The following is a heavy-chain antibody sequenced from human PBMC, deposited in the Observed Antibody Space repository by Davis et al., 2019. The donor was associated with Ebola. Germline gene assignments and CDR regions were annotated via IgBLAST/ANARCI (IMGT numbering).Heavy chain of an antibody. Sequence: HTGGSLRLSCAASGFTFSSYSMNWVRQAPGKGLVWVSRINSDGGTTNYADSVEGRFTISRDNPKNTLYLQMNSLRSDDTAVYYCVRDIFATIRGTRGAFDIWGQGTMVTVSS. CDR3: VRDIFATIRGTRGAFDI. J-gene: IGHJ3*02. D-gene: IGHD1-7*01. CDR1: GFTFSSYS. V-gene: IGHV3-74*01. CDR2: INSDGGTT.